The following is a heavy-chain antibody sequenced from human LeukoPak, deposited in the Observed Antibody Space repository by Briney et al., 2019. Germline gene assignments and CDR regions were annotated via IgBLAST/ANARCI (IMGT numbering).Heavy chain of an antibody. D-gene: IGHD1-14*01. CDR1: GFTFSSYG. Sequence: GGSLRLSCAASGFTFSSYGMHWVRQVPGKGLEWVAVISYDGSNKYYADSVKGRFTISRDNSKNTLYLQMNSLRAEDTAVYYCAKALGIHSVGMDVWGQGTTVTVSS. J-gene: IGHJ6*02. V-gene: IGHV3-30*18. CDR3: AKALGIHSVGMDV. CDR2: ISYDGSNK.